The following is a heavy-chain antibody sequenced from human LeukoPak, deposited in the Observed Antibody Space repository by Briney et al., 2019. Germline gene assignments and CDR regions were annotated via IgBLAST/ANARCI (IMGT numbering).Heavy chain of an antibody. D-gene: IGHD3-16*01. J-gene: IGHJ4*02. V-gene: IGHV3-23*01. CDR2: ISDSAGST. CDR3: EGGFDY. Sequence: PGGSLRLSCAASGFTFSSYGMHWVRQAPGKGLEWVSSISDSAGSTYYAASVTGRFTISRDSSRTTLYLQMNSLRAEDTAVYYCEGGFDYWGQGTLVTVSS. CDR1: GFTFSSYG.